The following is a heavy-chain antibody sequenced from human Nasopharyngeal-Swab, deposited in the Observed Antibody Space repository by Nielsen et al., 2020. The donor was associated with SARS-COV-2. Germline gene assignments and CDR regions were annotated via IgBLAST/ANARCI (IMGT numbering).Heavy chain of an antibody. CDR1: GFIFEDHG. CDR2: ISWAGYTT. J-gene: IGHJ4*02. V-gene: IGHV3-43D*03. CDR3: ASHYGDLGGLAF. Sequence: GESLKISCAAPGFIFEDHGMHWVRQAPGKVLEWVALISWAGYTTFYAASVKGRFTISRDNNKNSLYLQMKSLGAEDTGLYYCASHYGDLGGLAFWGQGARVTVSS. D-gene: IGHD4-17*01.